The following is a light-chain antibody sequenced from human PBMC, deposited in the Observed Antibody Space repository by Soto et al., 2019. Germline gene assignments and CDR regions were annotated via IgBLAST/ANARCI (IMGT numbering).Light chain of an antibody. V-gene: IGLV2-14*03. Sequence: QSALTQPASVSGSPGQSITISCTGTSYDVGIYDYVSWYQHHPGKAPKLMIFDVSYRPSGVSNRLSGSKSGNTASLTIFGLQEEDEADYYCSSDRSDPKYVFGPGTKLTVL. CDR1: SYDVGIYDY. J-gene: IGLJ1*01. CDR2: DVS. CDR3: SSDRSDPKYV.